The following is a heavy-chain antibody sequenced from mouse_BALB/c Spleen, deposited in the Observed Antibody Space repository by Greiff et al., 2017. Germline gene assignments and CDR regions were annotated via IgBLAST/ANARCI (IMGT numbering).Heavy chain of an antibody. V-gene: IGHV1-54*01. CDR1: GYAFTNYL. CDR3: AVVITTDY. CDR2: INPGSGGT. D-gene: IGHD1-1*01. J-gene: IGHJ2*01. Sequence: QVQLQQSGAELVRPGTSVKVSCKASGYAFTNYLIEWVKQRPGQGLEWIGVINPGSGGTNYNEKFKGKATLTADKSSSTAYMQLSSLTSDDSAVYFCAVVITTDYWGQGTTLTVSS.